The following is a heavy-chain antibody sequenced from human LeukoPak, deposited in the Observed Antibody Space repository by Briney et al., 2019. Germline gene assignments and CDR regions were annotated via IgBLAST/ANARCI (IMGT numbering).Heavy chain of an antibody. CDR3: AVSGYYYYYYYGMDV. V-gene: IGHV3-30-3*01. CDR2: ISYDGSNK. J-gene: IGHJ6*02. CDR1: GFTFSSYA. D-gene: IGHD3-22*01. Sequence: GGSLRLSCAASGFTFSSYAMHWVRQAPGKGLEWVAVISYDGSNKYYADSVKGRFTISRDNSKNTLYLQMNSLRAEDTAVYYCAVSGYYYYYYYGMDVWGRGTTVTVSS.